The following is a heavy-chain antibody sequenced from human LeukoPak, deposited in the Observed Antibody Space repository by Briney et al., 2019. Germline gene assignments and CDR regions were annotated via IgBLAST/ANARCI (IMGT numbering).Heavy chain of an antibody. Sequence: GESLKISCKGSGYSFTSYWIGWVRQMPGKGLEWMGIIYPGDFDTRYSPSFQGQVTISADKSISTAYLQWSSLKASDTAMYYCARRDCSSTSCYVGEAFDIWGQGTMVTVSS. J-gene: IGHJ3*02. CDR2: IYPGDFDT. CDR3: ARRDCSSTSCYVGEAFDI. V-gene: IGHV5-51*01. CDR1: GYSFTSYW. D-gene: IGHD2-2*01.